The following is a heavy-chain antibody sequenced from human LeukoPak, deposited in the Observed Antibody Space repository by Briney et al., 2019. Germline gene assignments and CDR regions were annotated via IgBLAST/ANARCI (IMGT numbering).Heavy chain of an antibody. J-gene: IGHJ5*02. V-gene: IGHV4-31*03. CDR3: AREAWAGTLSGWFDP. CDR2: TFSSGST. Sequence: PSQTLSLTCSVSGGPISRGAYYWSWVRQLPGKGLEWIGYTFSSGSTSYNPSLRSRVTVSFDTSKNQFFLNLSSVTAADTAVYYCAREAWAGTLSGWFDPWGQGTLVTVSS. CDR1: GGPISRGAYY. D-gene: IGHD1-7*01.